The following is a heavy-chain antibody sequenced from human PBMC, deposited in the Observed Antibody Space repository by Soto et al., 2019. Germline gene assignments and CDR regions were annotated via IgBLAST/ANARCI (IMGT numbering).Heavy chain of an antibody. CDR2: ISTSSSYI. D-gene: IGHD3-10*01. V-gene: IGHV3-21*01. CDR1: GFTFSSYS. Sequence: EVQLVESGGGLVKPGGSLRLSCAASGFTFSSYSMNWVRQAPGKGLEWVSSISTSSSYIYYADSVKGRFTISRDNAKNSLYLQMNSLRAEDTAVYYCARDSIDYGSGSGYYYYYMDVWGKGTTVTVSS. CDR3: ARDSIDYGSGSGYYYYYMDV. J-gene: IGHJ6*03.